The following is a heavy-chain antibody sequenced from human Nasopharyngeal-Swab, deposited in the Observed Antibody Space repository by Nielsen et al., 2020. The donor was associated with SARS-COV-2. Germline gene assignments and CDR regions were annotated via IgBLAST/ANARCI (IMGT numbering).Heavy chain of an antibody. D-gene: IGHD4-17*01. V-gene: IGHV1-18*01. CDR3: ARGRGRGGDYNYYYGMDV. CDR2: ISAYNGNT. CDR1: GYTFTSYG. J-gene: IGHJ6*02. Sequence: ASVKVSCKASGYTFTSYGISWVRQAPGQGLEWMGWISAYNGNTNYAQKLQGRVTMTTDTSTSTAYMELRSLRSEDTAVYYCARGRGRGGDYNYYYGMDVWGQGTTVTVSS.